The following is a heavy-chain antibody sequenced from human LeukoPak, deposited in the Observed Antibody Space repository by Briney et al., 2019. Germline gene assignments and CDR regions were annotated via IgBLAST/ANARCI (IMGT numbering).Heavy chain of an antibody. D-gene: IGHD4-23*01. CDR2: IYHSGST. J-gene: IGHJ4*02. Sequence: SQTLSLTCTDSGGSISSGGYSWSWIRQPPGKGLEWIGYIYHSGSTYYNPSLKSRVTISVDRSKNQFSLKLSSVTAADTAVYYCARGSTVVTPSPYFDYWGQGTLVTVSS. CDR1: GGSISSGGYS. V-gene: IGHV4-30-2*01. CDR3: ARGSTVVTPSPYFDY.